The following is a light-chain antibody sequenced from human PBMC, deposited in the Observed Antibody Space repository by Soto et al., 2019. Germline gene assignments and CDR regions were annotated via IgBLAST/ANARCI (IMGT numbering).Light chain of an antibody. Sequence: QAVVTQEPSLTVSPGGTVTLTFGSTTGVVTSGHYPYWFQRKPGLAPRTLIYDTNKKHSWTPARFSGSLLGGKAALTLSGAQPEDEADYYCLLSYNGSYWVFGGGTKLTVL. CDR2: DTN. V-gene: IGLV7-46*01. CDR1: TGVVTSGHY. CDR3: LLSYNGSYWV. J-gene: IGLJ3*02.